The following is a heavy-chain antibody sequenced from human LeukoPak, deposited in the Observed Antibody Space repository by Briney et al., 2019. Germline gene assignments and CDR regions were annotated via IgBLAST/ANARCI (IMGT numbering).Heavy chain of an antibody. CDR3: ACLTKARPYYYFYYMDV. J-gene: IGHJ6*03. CDR2: INHSVNT. Sequence: PSETLSLTCAVYGGSFSGYYWSWIRQPPGKGLEWIGEINHSVNTNYNPSLKSRVTISVDTSKNQFSLKLSSVTAADTAVYYCACLTKARPYYYFYYMDVWGKGTMRTVSS. V-gene: IGHV4-34*01. CDR1: GGSFSGYY. D-gene: IGHD6-6*01.